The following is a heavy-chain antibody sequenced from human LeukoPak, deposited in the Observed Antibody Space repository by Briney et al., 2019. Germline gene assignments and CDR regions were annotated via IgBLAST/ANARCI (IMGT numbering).Heavy chain of an antibody. V-gene: IGHV3-30*02. D-gene: IGHD6-19*01. CDR2: IRYDGSNK. J-gene: IGHJ6*02. CDR3: AREYSSVAGTGYGMDV. CDR1: GFTFSSHG. Sequence: GGSLRLSCAASGFTFSSHGMHWVRQAPGKGLEWVAFIRYDGSNKYYADSVKGRFTISRDNSKNTLYLQMNSLRAEDTAVYYCAREYSSVAGTGYGMDVWGQGTTVTVSS.